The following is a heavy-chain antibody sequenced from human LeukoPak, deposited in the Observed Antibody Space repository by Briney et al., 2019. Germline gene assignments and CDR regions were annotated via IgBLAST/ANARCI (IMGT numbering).Heavy chain of an antibody. CDR1: GGSISSYY. V-gene: IGHV4-34*01. CDR2: INHSGGT. CDR3: ARVKGPGGYYYYYYMDV. J-gene: IGHJ6*03. D-gene: IGHD3-16*01. Sequence: SETLSLTCTVSGGSISSYYWSWIRQPPGKGLEWIGEINHSGGTKYNPSLKSRVTISVDTSKNQFSLKLSSVTAADTAMYYCARVKGPGGYYYYYYMDVWGKGTTVTVSS.